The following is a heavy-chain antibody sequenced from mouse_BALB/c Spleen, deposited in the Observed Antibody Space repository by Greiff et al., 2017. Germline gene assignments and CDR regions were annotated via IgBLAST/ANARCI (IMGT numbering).Heavy chain of an antibody. CDR2: IWGDGST. J-gene: IGHJ4*01. V-gene: IGHV2-6-6*01. CDR3: ARDRNGYDGDYAMDY. D-gene: IGHD2-2*01. CDR1: GFSLTNSG. Sequence: VKLMESGPGLVAPSQSLSITCTVSGFSLTNSGVHWVRQSPGKGLEWLGVIWGDGSTNYNSALKSRLSISKDNSKSQVFLKMNSLQTDDTARYYCARDRNGYDGDYAMDYWGQGTSVTVSS.